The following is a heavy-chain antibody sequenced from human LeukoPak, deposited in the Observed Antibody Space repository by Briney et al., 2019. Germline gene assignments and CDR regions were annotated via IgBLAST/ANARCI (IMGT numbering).Heavy chain of an antibody. CDR3: ARDLVYYDSSGYYDY. J-gene: IGHJ4*02. V-gene: IGHV1-2*06. Sequence: ASVRVSCKASGYTFTGYYMHWVRQAPGQGLEWMGRINPNSGGTNYAQKFQGRVTMTRYTSISTAYMELSRLRSDDTAVYYCARDLVYYDSSGYYDYWGQGTLVTVSS. D-gene: IGHD3-22*01. CDR2: INPNSGGT. CDR1: GYTFTGYY.